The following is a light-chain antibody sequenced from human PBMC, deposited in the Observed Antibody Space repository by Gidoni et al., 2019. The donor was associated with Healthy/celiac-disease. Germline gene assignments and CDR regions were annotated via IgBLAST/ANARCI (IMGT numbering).Light chain of an antibody. V-gene: IGKV3-15*01. CDR2: GAS. J-gene: IGKJ2*01. Sequence: IVMTQPPATLSVSPGERATLPCRSSQSVSSNLARYQQKPGQAPRLLIYGASTRATGIPARFSGSGSGTEFTLTISSRQSEDFAVYYCQQYNNWPPYTFGQGTKLEIK. CDR3: QQYNNWPPYT. CDR1: QSVSSN.